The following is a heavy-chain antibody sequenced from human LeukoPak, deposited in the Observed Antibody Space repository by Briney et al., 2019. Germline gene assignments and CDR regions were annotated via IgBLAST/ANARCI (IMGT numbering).Heavy chain of an antibody. CDR1: GYTFTSYG. D-gene: IGHD2-2*01. Sequence: ASVKVSCKASGYTFTSYGISWVRQAPGQGLEWMGWISAYNGNTNYAQKLQGRVTMTTDTSTSTAYMELRSLRSDDTAVYYCAMPIVVVPAAIPPEAFDIWGQGTMVTVSS. CDR3: AMPIVVVPAAIPPEAFDI. CDR2: ISAYNGNT. J-gene: IGHJ3*02. V-gene: IGHV1-18*01.